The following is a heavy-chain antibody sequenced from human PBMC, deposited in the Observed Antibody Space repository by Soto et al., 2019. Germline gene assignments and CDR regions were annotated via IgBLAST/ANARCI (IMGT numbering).Heavy chain of an antibody. V-gene: IGHV1-18*04. D-gene: IGHD2-15*01. J-gene: IGHJ6*02. CDR3: ARFSGGSYNTYYFYYGMDV. Sequence: ASVKVSCKASGYTFTSYGISWVRQAPGQGLDWMGWISAYNGNTKYAQDLQGRVTMTTDTSTSTAYMELRSLRSDDTAMYYCARFSGGSYNTYYFYYGMDVWGQGTAVTVSS. CDR2: ISAYNGNT. CDR1: GYTFTSYG.